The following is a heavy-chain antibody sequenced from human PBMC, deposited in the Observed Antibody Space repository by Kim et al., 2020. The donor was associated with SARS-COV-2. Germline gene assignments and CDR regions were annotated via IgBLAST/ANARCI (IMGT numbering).Heavy chain of an antibody. J-gene: IGHJ4*02. Sequence: SYGISWVRKAPGQGLEWMGWISAYNGNTNYAQKLQGRVTMTTDTSTSTAYMELRSLRSDDTAVYYCARDVRLKLVRGVIYYLDYWGQGTLAT. CDR2: ISAYNGNT. D-gene: IGHD3-10*01. CDR1: SYG. CDR3: ARDVRLKLVRGVIYYLDY. V-gene: IGHV1-18*01.